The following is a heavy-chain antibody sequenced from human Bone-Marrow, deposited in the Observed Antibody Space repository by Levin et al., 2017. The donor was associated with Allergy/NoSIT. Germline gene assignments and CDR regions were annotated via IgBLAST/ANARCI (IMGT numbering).Heavy chain of an antibody. D-gene: IGHD5-24*01. J-gene: IGHJ4*02. CDR3: ARQGFRGYNFDLFDY. CDR1: GDSLSGSTYY. CDR2: LYINGRT. V-gene: IGHV4-61*02. Sequence: SQTLSLTCSVSGDSLSGSTYYWAWLRQPAGQGLECIVRLYINGRTFYNPSLKRRVTISADTSKDQLSLKVSAVTAADAAIYFCARQGFRGYNFDLFDYWGQGILVTVSS.